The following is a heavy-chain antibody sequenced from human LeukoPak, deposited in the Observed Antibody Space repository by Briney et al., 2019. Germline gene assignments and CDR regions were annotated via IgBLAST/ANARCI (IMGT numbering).Heavy chain of an antibody. D-gene: IGHD3-22*01. J-gene: IGHJ4*02. Sequence: SETLSLTCTVSGASIRSQYWSWIRQPPGKGLEWIGYVDYSGSTNYNPSLKSRVTISIDTSKNQFSLRLSSVTAADTAVYYCARNNRYYYDTGGYYYFDSWGLGTEVTVSS. CDR3: ARNNRYYYDTGGYYYFDS. CDR2: VDYSGST. V-gene: IGHV4-59*11. CDR1: GASIRSQY.